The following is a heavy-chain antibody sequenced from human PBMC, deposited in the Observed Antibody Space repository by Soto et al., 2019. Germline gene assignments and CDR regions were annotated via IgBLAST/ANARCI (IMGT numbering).Heavy chain of an antibody. Sequence: QVQLVQSGAEVKKPGALVKVSCKTSGYTFTAYFLHWVRQAPGQGPEWMGWMNGNGGTTYAQKFQGRVTVTRDTSINTAYMELRTLTSDDTAVYYCAREYQRGLDYWGQGTLVTVSS. V-gene: IGHV1-2*02. CDR2: MNGNGGT. J-gene: IGHJ4*02. CDR1: GYTFTAYF. D-gene: IGHD3-10*01. CDR3: AREYQRGLDY.